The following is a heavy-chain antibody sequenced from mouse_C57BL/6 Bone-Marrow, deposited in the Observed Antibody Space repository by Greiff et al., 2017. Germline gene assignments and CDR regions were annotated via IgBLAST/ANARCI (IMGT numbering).Heavy chain of an antibody. CDR1: GFSFNTYA. D-gene: IGHD1-1*01. Sequence: EVQGVESGGGLVQPKGSLKLSCAASGFSFNTYAMNWVRQAPGKGLEWVARIRSKSNNYATYYADSVKDRFTISRDDSESMLYLQMNNLKTEDTAMYYGVRHRHYYGSSYDPVAYWGQGTLVTVSA. J-gene: IGHJ3*01. V-gene: IGHV10-1*01. CDR3: VRHRHYYGSSYDPVAY. CDR2: IRSKSNNYAT.